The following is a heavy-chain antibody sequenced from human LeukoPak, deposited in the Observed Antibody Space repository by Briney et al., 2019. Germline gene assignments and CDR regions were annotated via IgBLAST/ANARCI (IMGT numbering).Heavy chain of an antibody. V-gene: IGHV3-64*04. Sequence: SGGSLSLFCAASEFTFSSYAMACARQAPGKGLEYFSAISNNGGSTYYADSVKGRFTISRDNAKNSLYLQMNSLRAEDTAVYYCARDPPRSSLPNIDYWGQGTLVTVSS. D-gene: IGHD6-13*01. CDR3: ARDPPRSSLPNIDY. CDR1: EFTFSSYA. J-gene: IGHJ4*02. CDR2: ISNNGGST.